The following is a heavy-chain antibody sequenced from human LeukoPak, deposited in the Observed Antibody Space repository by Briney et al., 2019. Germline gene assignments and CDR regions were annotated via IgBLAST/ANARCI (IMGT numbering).Heavy chain of an antibody. D-gene: IGHD6-13*01. Sequence: SVKVSCKASGYTFTSYYMHWVRQAPGQGLEWMGGIIPIFGTANYAQKFQGRVTITADESTSTAYMELSSLKSEDTAVYYCARASIAAAGTGNYWGQGTLVTVSS. V-gene: IGHV1-69*13. J-gene: IGHJ4*02. CDR1: GYTFTSYY. CDR3: ARASIAAAGTGNY. CDR2: IIPIFGTA.